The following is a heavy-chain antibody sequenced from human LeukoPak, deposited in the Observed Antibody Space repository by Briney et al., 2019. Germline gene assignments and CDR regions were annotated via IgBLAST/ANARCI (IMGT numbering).Heavy chain of an antibody. J-gene: IGHJ4*02. Sequence: PGGSLRLSCAASGFTFSSYEMNWVRQAPGKGREWVSYISSSGSTIYYADSVKGRFTISRDNANNSLYLQMNSLRAEDTAVYYCARVRWFGYNFDSWGQGTLVTVSS. CDR3: ARVRWFGYNFDS. V-gene: IGHV3-48*03. CDR2: ISSSGSTI. CDR1: GFTFSSYE. D-gene: IGHD3-10*01.